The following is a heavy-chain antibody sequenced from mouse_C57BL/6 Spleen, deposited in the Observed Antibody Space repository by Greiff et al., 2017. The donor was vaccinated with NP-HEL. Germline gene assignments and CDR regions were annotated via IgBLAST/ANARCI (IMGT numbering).Heavy chain of an antibody. Sequence: VQLQQSGPELVKPGASVKIPCKASGYTFTDYNMDWVKQSHGKSLEWIGDINPNNGGTIYNQKFKGKATLTEDKSSSTAYMELRSLTSEDTAVYYCARPRFDYYGSSFDYWGQGTTLTVSS. V-gene: IGHV1-18*01. CDR1: GYTFTDYN. CDR3: ARPRFDYYGSSFDY. D-gene: IGHD1-1*01. CDR2: INPNNGGT. J-gene: IGHJ2*01.